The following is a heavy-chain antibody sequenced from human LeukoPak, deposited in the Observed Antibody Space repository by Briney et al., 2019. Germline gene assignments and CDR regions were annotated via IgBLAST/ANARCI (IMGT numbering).Heavy chain of an antibody. D-gene: IGHD2-2*02. J-gene: IGHJ6*02. CDR2: IYHNGTA. Sequence: PSGTLSLTCAVSVGSISSGNWWSWVRQSPGKGLEWTGEIYHNGTANYNPSLKSRVTISADRYTNHFSLKLTSVTAADTAVYYCATAPILRGEGGEHFKYGMDVWGQGTTVSVSS. V-gene: IGHV4-4*02. CDR3: ATAPILRGEGGEHFKYGMDV. CDR1: VGSISSGNW.